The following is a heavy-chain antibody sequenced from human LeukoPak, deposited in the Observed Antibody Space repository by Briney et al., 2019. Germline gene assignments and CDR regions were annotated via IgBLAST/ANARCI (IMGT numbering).Heavy chain of an antibody. CDR1: VFTFSSYA. V-gene: IGHV3-23*01. J-gene: IGHJ4*02. CDR3: AKVMDSYSSSWYQNPYYFDY. Sequence: GGSLRLSCAASVFTFSSYAMSWVRPAPGKGLEWVSPISGIGGSTYYADSVKGRFTISRDNSKNTLYLQMNSLRAEDTAVYYCAKVMDSYSSSWYQNPYYFDYWGQGTLVTVSS. CDR2: ISGIGGST. D-gene: IGHD6-13*01.